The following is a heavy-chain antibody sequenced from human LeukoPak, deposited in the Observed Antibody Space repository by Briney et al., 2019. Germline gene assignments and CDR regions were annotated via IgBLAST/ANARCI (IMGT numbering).Heavy chain of an antibody. CDR2: ICYDRSNN. CDR1: GFTLSRYG. Sequence: PGGSLRLSCAASGFTLSRYGMQGVRQARGKGGEGVSLICYDRSNNSYAHSAPGRFTISTDNSNNTLYLQMNSLRAEDTAVYYCARDIQYWFDPWCQGTLVTVSS. V-gene: IGHV3-33*01. CDR3: ARDIQYWFDP. J-gene: IGHJ5*02.